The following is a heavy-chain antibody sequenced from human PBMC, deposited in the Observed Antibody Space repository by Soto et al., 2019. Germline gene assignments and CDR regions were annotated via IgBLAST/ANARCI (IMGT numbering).Heavy chain of an antibody. Sequence: PSETLSLTCTVSGGSISSGGYYWSWIRQPPGKGLEWIGYIYYSGSTYYNPSLKSRVTISVDTSKNQFSLKLSSVTAADTAVYYCARTTYSSGYSRYFDYWGQGTLVTVS. J-gene: IGHJ4*02. V-gene: IGHV4-30-4*08. CDR2: IYYSGST. CDR1: GGSISSGGYY. D-gene: IGHD3-22*01. CDR3: ARTTYSSGYSRYFDY.